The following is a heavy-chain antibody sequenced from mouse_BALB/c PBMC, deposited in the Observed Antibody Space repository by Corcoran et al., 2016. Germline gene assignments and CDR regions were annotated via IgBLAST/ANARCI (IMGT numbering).Heavy chain of an antibody. D-gene: IGHD2-14*01. CDR1: GYTFIEYS. CDR2: FNPNNGGP. J-gene: IGHJ3*01. V-gene: IGHV1-18*01. Sequence: EVHLQQSGPELVKPGASVKIFCKTSGYTFIEYSIHGVKQSHGKSLEWIGSFNPNNGGPHSNQKFKGKAILTVDKSSSTAYTELRSLTSEDSAVYYCGRTKYRYGGFAYWGQGTLVTVS. CDR3: GRTKYRYGGFAY.